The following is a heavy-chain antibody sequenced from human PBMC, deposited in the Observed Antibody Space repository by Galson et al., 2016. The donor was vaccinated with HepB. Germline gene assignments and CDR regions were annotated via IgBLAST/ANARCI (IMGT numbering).Heavy chain of an antibody. V-gene: IGHV3-30*18. CDR3: AKDQGPYCGGDCSVDL. Sequence: SLRLSCAASGFTFNSYGMQWVRQAPGRGLEWVAIISFDGRMKNYGDLVKGRFTVSRDNTKNTLDLQMNSLRSEDSAIYYCAKDQGPYCGGDCSVDLWGRGTLVTVSS. J-gene: IGHJ2*01. D-gene: IGHD2-21*02. CDR1: GFTFNSYG. CDR2: ISFDGRMK.